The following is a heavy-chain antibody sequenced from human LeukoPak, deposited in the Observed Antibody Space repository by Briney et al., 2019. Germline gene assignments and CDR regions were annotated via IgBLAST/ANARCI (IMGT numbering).Heavy chain of an antibody. CDR3: AKSVCLGGRCYYYFDC. CDR2: ISGSGGNT. CDR1: GFTFSSYM. D-gene: IGHD2-15*01. Sequence: GESLRLSCAASGFTFSSYMMTWVRQAPGKGLERVSSISGSGGNTSYGDSVKGRFTVSRDTAKNTLYLQMKDLRAEDTARYMCAKSVCLGGRCYYYFDCWGQGTQVTVSS. V-gene: IGHV3-23*01. J-gene: IGHJ4*02.